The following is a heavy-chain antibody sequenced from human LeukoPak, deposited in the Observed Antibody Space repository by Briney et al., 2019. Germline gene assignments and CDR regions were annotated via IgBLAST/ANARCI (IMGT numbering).Heavy chain of an antibody. CDR1: GGTISSGSYY. Sequence: SQTLSLTCTVSGGTISSGSYYWSWVRQPAGKGLEWIGRIYTSGSTNYNPSLKSRVTISVDTSKNQFSLKLSSVTAADTAVYYCARDPYCSSTSCYPDAFDIWGQGTMVTVSS. J-gene: IGHJ3*02. D-gene: IGHD2-2*01. CDR3: ARDPYCSSTSCYPDAFDI. CDR2: IYTSGST. V-gene: IGHV4-61*02.